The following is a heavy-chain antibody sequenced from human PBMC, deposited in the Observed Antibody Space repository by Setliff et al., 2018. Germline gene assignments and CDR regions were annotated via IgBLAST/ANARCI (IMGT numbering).Heavy chain of an antibody. Sequence: HPGGSLRLSCAASRFTFRTYWMNWVRQAPGKGLEWVANIKADGSEKYYVDSVKGRFTISRDNSKNTLYLQMNSLRPEDTAVYYCARTCSGSGCYAGLESWGQGTPVTVSS. J-gene: IGHJ4*02. CDR3: ARTCSGSGCYAGLES. V-gene: IGHV3-7*01. D-gene: IGHD2-15*01. CDR2: IKADGSEK. CDR1: RFTFRTYW.